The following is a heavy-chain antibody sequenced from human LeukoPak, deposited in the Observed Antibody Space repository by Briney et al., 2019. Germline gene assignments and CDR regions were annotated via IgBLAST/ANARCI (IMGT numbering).Heavy chain of an antibody. Sequence: SETLSLTCTVSGGSISSSKYYWGWIRQPPGKGLEWIGTIFNSGSTHYNPSLKSRVTISVDTSKNQFSLKLSSVTAADTAVYYCARVASYDILTGYYQLFDYWGQGTLVTVSS. CDR2: IFNSGST. J-gene: IGHJ4*02. CDR3: ARVASYDILTGYYQLFDY. D-gene: IGHD3-9*01. CDR1: GGSISSSKYY. V-gene: IGHV4-39*01.